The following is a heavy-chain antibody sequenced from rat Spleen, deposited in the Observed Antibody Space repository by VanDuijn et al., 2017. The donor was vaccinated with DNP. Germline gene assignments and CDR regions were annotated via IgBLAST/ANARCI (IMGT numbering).Heavy chain of an antibody. CDR2: INKDSSTI. CDR3: TRGPNYGGDSDYFDY. J-gene: IGHJ2*01. CDR1: GFNFNDYW. V-gene: IGHV4-2*01. Sequence: EVKLVESGGGLVQPGSSLKLSCAASGFNFNDYWMGWVRQAPGKGLEWIGQINKDSSTISYSPSLKDKLTISRDNAQNTLYLQMSKLGSEDTAIYYCTRGPNYGGDSDYFDYWGQGVMVTVSS. D-gene: IGHD1-11*01.